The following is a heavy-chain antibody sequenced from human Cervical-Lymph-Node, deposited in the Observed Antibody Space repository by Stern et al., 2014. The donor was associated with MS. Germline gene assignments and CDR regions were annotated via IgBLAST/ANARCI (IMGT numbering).Heavy chain of an antibody. CDR3: ARGDVEYETYFYAMDV. CDR2: ILPSVST. CDR1: GASVSSYSYY. D-gene: IGHD2/OR15-2a*01. J-gene: IGHJ6*02. Sequence: QVQLQESGPGLVKASQTLSLTCSVSGASVSSYSYYWTWIRQPAGRGLEWIGRILPSVSTSYTPALRIRVPISVDTSNNQVSLKLSSVTAADTAIYYCARGDVEYETYFYAMDVWGQGTTVTVSS. V-gene: IGHV4-61*02.